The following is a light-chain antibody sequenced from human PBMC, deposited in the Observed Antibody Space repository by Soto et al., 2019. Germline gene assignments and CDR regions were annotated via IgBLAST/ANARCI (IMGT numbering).Light chain of an antibody. Sequence: EIVLTQSPGTLSLSPGERATLSCRASQSVSSSYLAWYQQKAGQAPRLLISGASKRTTGIPDRFSGSGPGTDFTLTISRLEPEDFAVYYCQQYGSSPLTFGPGTKVDIK. CDR2: GAS. J-gene: IGKJ3*01. CDR1: QSVSSSY. CDR3: QQYGSSPLT. V-gene: IGKV3-20*01.